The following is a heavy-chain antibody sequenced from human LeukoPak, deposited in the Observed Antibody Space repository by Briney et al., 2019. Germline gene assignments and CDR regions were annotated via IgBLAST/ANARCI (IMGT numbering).Heavy chain of an antibody. Sequence: GASVKVSCKASDYTFSSYGIHWVRQAPGQGPEWMGWISAYNGNRDYALKFQGRVTMATDTSTNTAQMELRSLRSDDTAVYYCARGPSHYFGAASAPKDFDYWGQGTLVIVSS. D-gene: IGHD2-21*01. CDR2: ISAYNGNR. V-gene: IGHV1-18*01. J-gene: IGHJ4*02. CDR3: ARGPSHYFGAASAPKDFDY. CDR1: DYTFSSYG.